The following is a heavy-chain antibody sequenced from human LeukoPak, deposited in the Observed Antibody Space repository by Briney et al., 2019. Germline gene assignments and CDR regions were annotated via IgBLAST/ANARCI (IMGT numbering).Heavy chain of an antibody. J-gene: IGHJ4*02. CDR1: GYTFTGYY. CDR2: INPSGGST. Sequence: ASVKVSCKASGYTFTGYYMHWVRQAPGQGLEWMGIINPSGGSTSYAQKFQGRVTMTRDTSTSTVYMEPSSLRSEDTAVYYCARSDFDILTGSPLTPDYWGQGTLVTVSS. D-gene: IGHD3-9*01. V-gene: IGHV1-46*01. CDR3: ARSDFDILTGSPLTPDY.